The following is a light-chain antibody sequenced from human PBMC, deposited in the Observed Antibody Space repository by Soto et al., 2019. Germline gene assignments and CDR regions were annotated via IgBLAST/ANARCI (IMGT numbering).Light chain of an antibody. CDR2: AAS. J-gene: IGKJ1*01. CDR3: QQSYSTPWT. CDR1: QSISSD. V-gene: IGKV1-39*01. Sequence: DIQMTQSPSSLSASVRDRVTITCRASQSISSDLNWYQQKPGKAPKVLIYAASSLESGVPSRFSGSGSGTDFTLTINSLQPEDFATYYCQQSYSTPWTFGQGTKMEIK.